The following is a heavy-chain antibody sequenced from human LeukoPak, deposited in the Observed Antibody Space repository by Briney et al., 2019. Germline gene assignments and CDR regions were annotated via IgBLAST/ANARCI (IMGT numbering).Heavy chain of an antibody. V-gene: IGHV3-15*01. Sequence: GVSLRLSCGGSGFTFNDAWMSWVRQAPGKGLEWVGRIKDNGAGGTTDFAAPVKGRFTISRDDSKSTLYMDMNSLKTEDTAVYYCATTRRGDGIGYWGQGTLVTVSS. J-gene: IGHJ4*02. CDR1: GFTFNDAW. CDR2: IKDNGAGGTT. CDR3: ATTRRGDGIGY. D-gene: IGHD2-21*02.